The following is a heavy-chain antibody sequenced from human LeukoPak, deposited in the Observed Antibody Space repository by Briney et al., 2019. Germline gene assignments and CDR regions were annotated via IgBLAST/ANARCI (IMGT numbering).Heavy chain of an antibody. V-gene: IGHV4-39*07. J-gene: IGHJ6*03. CDR2: INHSGST. CDR1: GGSISSSSYY. CDR3: ARGPTAVRGVIRFYYYMDV. D-gene: IGHD3-10*01. Sequence: SETLSLTCTVSGGSISSSSYYWGWIRQPPGKGLEWIGEINHSGSTNYNPSLKSRVTMSLDTSKKQVSLKLNSVTAADTAVYYCARGPTAVRGVIRFYYYMDVWGKGTAVTVSS.